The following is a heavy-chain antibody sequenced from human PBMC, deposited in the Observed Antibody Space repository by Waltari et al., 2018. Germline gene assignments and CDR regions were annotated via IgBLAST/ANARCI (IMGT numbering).Heavy chain of an antibody. CDR1: GFTFGDHA. J-gene: IGHJ6*02. CDR2: IRSKTYGGTA. CDR3: SRVSASGDGMDV. Sequence: EVQLVESGGGLVQPGRSLRLSCTTSGFTFGDHALSWFRQAPEKGLEWVGFIRSKTYGGTADYAASGRGRFTVSRDDSKSIAYLEMYSLKTEDTAVYYCSRVSASGDGMDVWGQGTTVTVSS. D-gene: IGHD3-16*01. V-gene: IGHV3-49*03.